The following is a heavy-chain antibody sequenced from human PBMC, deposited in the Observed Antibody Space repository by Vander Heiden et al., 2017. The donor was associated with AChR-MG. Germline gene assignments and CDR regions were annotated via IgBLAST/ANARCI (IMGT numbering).Heavy chain of an antibody. Sequence: EVQLLESGGGLVQPGGSLRLSCAASRFTFSSYVMTWVRQSPGKGLGWVSSVVRGGGDTNYADSVRGRFTISWDNSKKTLNLLMDSLRAEDTAIYYCANAGKGYYMDVWGKGTTVTVSS. CDR1: RFTFSSYV. CDR3: ANAGKGYYMDV. J-gene: IGHJ6*03. V-gene: IGHV3-23*01. D-gene: IGHD1-26*01. CDR2: VVRGGGDT.